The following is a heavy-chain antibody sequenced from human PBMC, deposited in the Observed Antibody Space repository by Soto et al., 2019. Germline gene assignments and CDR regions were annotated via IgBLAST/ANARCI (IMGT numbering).Heavy chain of an antibody. CDR3: XXXASPFSSWY. V-gene: IGHV3-48*03. D-gene: IGHD6-13*01. J-gene: IGHJ2*01. Sequence: EVQLVESGGGLVQPGGSLRLSCAASGFTFSSYEMNWVRQAPGKGLEWVSYISSSGTTIYYADPVKGRFTSSRDNAKNSLYLQVNSLRAEDTXXXXXXXXASPFSSWY. CDR1: GFTFSSYE. CDR2: ISSSGTTI.